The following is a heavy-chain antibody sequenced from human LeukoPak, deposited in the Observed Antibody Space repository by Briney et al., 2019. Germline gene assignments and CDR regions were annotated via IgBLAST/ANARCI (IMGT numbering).Heavy chain of an antibody. CDR2: ISWDGGNT. CDR1: GFTFDDYT. V-gene: IGHV3-43*01. Sequence: GGSLRLSCAASGFTFDDYTMHWVRQAPGKGLGWVSLISWDGGNTYYADSVKGRFTISRDNSKNSLYLQMNSLRTEDTALYYCAKDILIGRLGLIDYWGQGTLVTVSS. D-gene: IGHD3-16*01. J-gene: IGHJ4*02. CDR3: AKDILIGRLGLIDY.